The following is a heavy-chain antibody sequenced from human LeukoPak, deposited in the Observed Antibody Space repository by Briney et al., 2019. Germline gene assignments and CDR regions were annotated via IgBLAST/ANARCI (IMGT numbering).Heavy chain of an antibody. CDR1: GFTFSSYW. D-gene: IGHD3-22*01. CDR2: IYYSGST. CDR3: SRHYYDSSGLLFHH. Sequence: GSLRLSCAASGFTFSSYWMIWVRQSPGKGLEWIGSIYYSGSTYYNPSLKSRVTISVDTSKNQFSLKLSSVTAADTAVYYCSRHYYDSSGLLFHHWGQGTLVTVSS. V-gene: IGHV4-39*01. J-gene: IGHJ1*01.